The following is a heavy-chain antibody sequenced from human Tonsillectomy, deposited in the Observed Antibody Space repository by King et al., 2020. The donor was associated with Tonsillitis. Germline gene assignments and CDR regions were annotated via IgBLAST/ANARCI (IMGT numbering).Heavy chain of an antibody. J-gene: IGHJ4*02. CDR3: ATGPVLRYY. Sequence: VQLVESGGGVVQPGRSQRLSCAASGFTFSSYGMHWVRQAPGKGLEWVAVISYDGSNKYYADSVKGRFTISRDNSKNTLYLQMNSLRAEDTAVYYCATGPVLRYYWGQGTLVTVSS. D-gene: IGHD3-16*01. V-gene: IGHV3-30*03. CDR1: GFTFSSYG. CDR2: ISYDGSNK.